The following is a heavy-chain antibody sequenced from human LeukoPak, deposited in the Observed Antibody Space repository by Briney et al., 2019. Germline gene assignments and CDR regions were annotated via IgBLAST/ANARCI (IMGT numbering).Heavy chain of an antibody. CDR3: AKVGAGILDY. CDR2: ISGSGGST. CDR1: GFTFSSYA. V-gene: IGHV3-23*01. D-gene: IGHD1-14*01. Sequence: GGSLRLSCAASGFTFSSYAMSWVRQAAAKGLEWVSAISGSGGSTYYADSVKGRFTISRDNSKNTLYLQMNSLRAEDTAVYHCAKVGAGILDYWGQGTLVTVSS. J-gene: IGHJ4*02.